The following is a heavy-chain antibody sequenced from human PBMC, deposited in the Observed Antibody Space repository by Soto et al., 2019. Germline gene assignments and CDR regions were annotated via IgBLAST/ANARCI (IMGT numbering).Heavy chain of an antibody. CDR1: GFTFNSYW. Sequence: GGSLRLSCVTSGFTFNSYWMSWVRQTPGQGLECVARINHDGSDKNYADSVKGRFTISRDNAKNSLFLQMNSLRADDTAVYYCTTLSWDASDWHWGLGALVTVS. V-gene: IGHV3-7*03. D-gene: IGHD6-19*01. CDR2: INHDGSDK. CDR3: TTLSWDASDWH. J-gene: IGHJ4*02.